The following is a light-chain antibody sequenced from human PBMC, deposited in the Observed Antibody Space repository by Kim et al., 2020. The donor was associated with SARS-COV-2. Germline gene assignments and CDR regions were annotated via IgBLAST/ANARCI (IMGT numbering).Light chain of an antibody. J-gene: IGLJ2*01. CDR1: SLRSYY. Sequence: ALGQTVRITCQGDSLRSYYASWYQQKPGQAPVLVIYGKNNRPSGIPDRFSGSSSGNTASLTITGAQAEDEADYYCNSRDSSGDHVVFGGGTQLTVL. CDR2: GKN. V-gene: IGLV3-19*01. CDR3: NSRDSSGDHVV.